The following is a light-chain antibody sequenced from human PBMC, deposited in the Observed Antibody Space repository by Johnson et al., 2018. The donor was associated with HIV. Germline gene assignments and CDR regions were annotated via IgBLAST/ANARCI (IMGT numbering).Light chain of an antibody. CDR2: DNN. V-gene: IGLV1-51*01. CDR3: GTWDRSLSAGV. J-gene: IGLJ1*01. Sequence: QSVLTQPPSVSAAPGQRVTRSYSGSSSNIGNNFVSWFRQLPLRAPKVLIYDNNERPSGIPDRFSGSKYGPSATLGITGLQTGDEADYYCGTWDRSLSAGVFGTGTKVTVL. CDR1: SSNIGNNF.